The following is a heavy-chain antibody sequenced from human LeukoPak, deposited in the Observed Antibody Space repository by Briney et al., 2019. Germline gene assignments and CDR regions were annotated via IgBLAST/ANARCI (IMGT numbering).Heavy chain of an antibody. J-gene: IGHJ4*02. V-gene: IGHV3-11*03. CDR2: ISSSSDYT. CDR1: AFTFSDYH. CDR3: AGPTCIRGAYCSTKF. D-gene: IGHD2-2*01. Sequence: GGSLRLSCAASAFTFSDYHMSWIRQAPGKGLEWVSYISSSSDYTHYADSVKGRFTISRDNAKHSLYLQMNSLRAEDTAVYYCAGPTCIRGAYCSTKFWGQGTLVTVSS.